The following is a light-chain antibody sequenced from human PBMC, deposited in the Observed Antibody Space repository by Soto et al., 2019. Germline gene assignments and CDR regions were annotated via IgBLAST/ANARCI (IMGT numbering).Light chain of an antibody. J-gene: IGLJ1*01. CDR1: SRDVGGYNY. V-gene: IGLV2-8*01. Sequence: QSVLTQPPSASGSPGQSVTISCTGTSRDVGGYNYVSWYQQHPGKAPKLMIYEVSKRPSGVPDRFSGSKSGNTASLTVSGLQAEDEAEYYCSSYAGSNNYVYGTGTKVTVL. CDR3: SSYAGSNNYV. CDR2: EVS.